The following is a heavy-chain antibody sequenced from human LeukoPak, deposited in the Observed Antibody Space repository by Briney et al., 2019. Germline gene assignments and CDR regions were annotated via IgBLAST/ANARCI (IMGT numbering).Heavy chain of an antibody. CDR2: IKPKTDGGTA. D-gene: IGHD3-10*01. V-gene: IGHV3-15*01. Sequence: GGSLRLSCAASGFTFSNAWMCWVRQAPGKGLEWVGRIKPKTDGGTADYAAPVKGRFTISRDDSKNTMYLQMNSLRTEDTAVYYCARGLSGTYFALDYWGHGTRVTVSS. J-gene: IGHJ4*01. CDR3: ARGLSGTYFALDY. CDR1: GFTFSNAW.